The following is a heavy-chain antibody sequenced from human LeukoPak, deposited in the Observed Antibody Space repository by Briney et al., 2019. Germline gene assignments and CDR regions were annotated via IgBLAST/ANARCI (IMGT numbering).Heavy chain of an antibody. Sequence: GGSLRLSCAASGFTVSTKYMTWVRQAPGKGLEWVSIIYSGGTTNYADSVKGRFTISRDTSKNTVFLQMNSLRVEDTAVYYCARASLSEGAGYYFGYWGQGTLVTVSS. V-gene: IGHV3-53*01. CDR1: GFTVSTKY. CDR2: IYSGGTT. CDR3: ARASLSEGAGYYFGY. J-gene: IGHJ4*02. D-gene: IGHD1-26*01.